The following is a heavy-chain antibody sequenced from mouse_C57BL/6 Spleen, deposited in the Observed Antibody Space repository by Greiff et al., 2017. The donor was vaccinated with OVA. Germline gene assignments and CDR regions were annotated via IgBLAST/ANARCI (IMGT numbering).Heavy chain of an antibody. CDR1: GFTFSSYA. D-gene: IGHD1-1*01. Sequence: EVHLVESGGGLVKPGGSLKLSCAASGFTFSSYAMSWVRQTPEKRLEWVATISDGGSYTYYPDNVKGRFTISRDNAKNNLYLQMSHLKSEDTAMYYCARDRSYDGSSYEGDYYAMDYWGQGTSVTVSS. CDR3: ARDRSYDGSSYEGDYYAMDY. J-gene: IGHJ4*01. V-gene: IGHV5-4*01. CDR2: ISDGGSYT.